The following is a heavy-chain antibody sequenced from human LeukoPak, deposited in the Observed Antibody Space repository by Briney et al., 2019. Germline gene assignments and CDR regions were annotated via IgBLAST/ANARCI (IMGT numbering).Heavy chain of an antibody. CDR1: GFTFSRYT. CDR2: ISSSASTK. CDR3: ARGPRIPIFGVVILDWYFDL. J-gene: IGHJ2*01. D-gene: IGHD3-3*01. V-gene: IGHV3-48*04. Sequence: GGSLRLCCAASGFTFSRYTMNWVRQAPGKGLEWVSYISSSASTKYYADSVKGRFTISRDNAKNSLYLQMNSLRVEDTGVYYCARGPRIPIFGVVILDWYFDLWGRGTLVTVSS.